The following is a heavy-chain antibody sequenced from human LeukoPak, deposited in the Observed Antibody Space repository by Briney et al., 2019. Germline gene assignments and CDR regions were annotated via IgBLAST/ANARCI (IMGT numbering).Heavy chain of an antibody. CDR2: IYPGDSDT. J-gene: IGHJ4*02. D-gene: IGHD3-22*01. Sequence: GESLKISCKGSGYSFTSYWIGWVRQMPGKGLEWMGIIYPGDSDTRHSPSFQGQVTISADKSISTAYLQWSSLKASDTAMYYCARHSNPYYDSSGHYQYWGQGTLVTVSS. V-gene: IGHV5-51*01. CDR1: GYSFTSYW. CDR3: ARHSNPYYDSSGHYQY.